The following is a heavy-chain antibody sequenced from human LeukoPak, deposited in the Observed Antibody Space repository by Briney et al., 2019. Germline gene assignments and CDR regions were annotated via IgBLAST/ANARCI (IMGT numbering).Heavy chain of an antibody. Sequence: SVKVSSKASGGTFSSYAISWVRQAPGQGLERMGGIIPIFGTANYAQKFQGRVTITTDESTSTAYMELSSLRSEHTAVYYCARFSRSPKGGYYFDYWGQGTLVTVSS. CDR1: GGTFSSYA. V-gene: IGHV1-69*05. CDR2: IIPIFGTA. D-gene: IGHD6-6*01. J-gene: IGHJ4*02. CDR3: ARFSRSPKGGYYFDY.